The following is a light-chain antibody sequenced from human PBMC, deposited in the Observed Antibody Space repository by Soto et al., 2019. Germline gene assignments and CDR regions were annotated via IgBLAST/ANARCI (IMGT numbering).Light chain of an antibody. Sequence: SYELTQPPSVSVAPGKTARMTCGGNNIGSKSVHCYQQKPGQAPVLVIYYDSDRPSGIPERFSGSNSGNTATLPISRVEAGDEADYYCQVWDSSSDHVVFGGGTKLTVL. CDR2: YDS. CDR1: NIGSKS. V-gene: IGLV3-21*04. CDR3: QVWDSSSDHVV. J-gene: IGLJ2*01.